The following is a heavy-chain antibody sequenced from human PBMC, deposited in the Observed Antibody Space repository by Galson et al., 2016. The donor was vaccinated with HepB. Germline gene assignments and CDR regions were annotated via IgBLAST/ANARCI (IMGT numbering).Heavy chain of an antibody. V-gene: IGHV4-4*02. CDR3: ARGYFGSGRQDV. CDR2: IYHSGST. Sequence: ETLSPTCAVSGGSISSSDWWHWVRQPPGKRLEWIGEIYHSGSTNYNPSPKSRVTISVDESKNQFSLKLTSLTAAATAVYYCARGYFGSGRQDVWGQGTTVTVSS. D-gene: IGHD3-10*01. CDR1: GGSISSSDW. J-gene: IGHJ6*02.